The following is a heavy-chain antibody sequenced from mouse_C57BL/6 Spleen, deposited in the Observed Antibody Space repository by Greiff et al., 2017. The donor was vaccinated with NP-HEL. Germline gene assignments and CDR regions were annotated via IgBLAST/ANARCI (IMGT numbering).Heavy chain of an antibody. Sequence: EVQLQQSGAELVRPGASVKLSCTASGFNIKDDYMHWVKQRPEQGLEWIGWIDPENGDTEYASKFQGKATITADTSSNTAYLQVSSLTSEDTAVYYCTTRGRLRPSFAYWGQGTLVTVSA. CDR1: GFNIKDDY. CDR3: TTRGRLRPSFAY. V-gene: IGHV14-4*01. CDR2: IDPENGDT. D-gene: IGHD2-4*01. J-gene: IGHJ3*01.